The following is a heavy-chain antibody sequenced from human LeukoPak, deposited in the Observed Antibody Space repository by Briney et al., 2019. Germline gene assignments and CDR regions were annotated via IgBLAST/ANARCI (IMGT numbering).Heavy chain of an antibody. CDR2: INPNNGGT. D-gene: IGHD6-13*01. Sequence: ASVKVSCKASRYIFTSYYIHWVRQAPGQGLEWMGWINPNNGGTKFAQKFQGRVTMTSDTSISTAYMELSRLRSDDTAMYYCAGDRGSSWFADYWGQGTLVTVSS. CDR3: AGDRGSSWFADY. CDR1: RYIFTSYY. V-gene: IGHV1-2*02. J-gene: IGHJ4*02.